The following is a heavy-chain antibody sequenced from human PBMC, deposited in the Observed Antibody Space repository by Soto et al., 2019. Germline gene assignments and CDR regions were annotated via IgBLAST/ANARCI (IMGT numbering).Heavy chain of an antibody. D-gene: IGHD2-15*01. J-gene: IGHJ4*02. CDR3: ARGPRDCSGGSCYHPFDY. CDR1: GGSFSGYY. CDR2: INHSGST. Sequence: ETLSLSCAVYGGSFSGYYWSWIRQPPGKGLEWIGEINHSGSTNYNPSLKSLVTISVDTSKNQFSLKLSSVTAADTAVYYCARGPRDCSGGSCYHPFDYWGKGTLLTVSS. V-gene: IGHV4-34*01.